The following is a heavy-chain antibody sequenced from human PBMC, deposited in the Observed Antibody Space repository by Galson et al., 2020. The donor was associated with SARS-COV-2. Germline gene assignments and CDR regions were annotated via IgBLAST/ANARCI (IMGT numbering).Heavy chain of an antibody. Sequence: ASETLSLTCTVSGGSVSSDTYYWTWTRPPPGKGLEWLGYISYSGSTKYNPSLKSRVNISLDRSKNQFSLRLSSVTAADTAVYYCARDSSSWFPYYGLDVWGQGTTVTVSS. D-gene: IGHD6-13*01. V-gene: IGHV4-61*01. CDR3: ARDSSSWFPYYGLDV. J-gene: IGHJ6*02. CDR2: ISYSGST. CDR1: GGSVSSDTYY.